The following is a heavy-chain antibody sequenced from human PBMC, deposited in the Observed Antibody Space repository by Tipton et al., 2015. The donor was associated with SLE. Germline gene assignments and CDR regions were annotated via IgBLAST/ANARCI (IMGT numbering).Heavy chain of an antibody. Sequence: SLRLSCRASGFAFSSYSMQWVRQAPGKGLEWVSSLSAGSSYIDHADAVKGQFTISRDNAQNSLYLQMNSLRAQDTAVYYCARASLDCSGGSCSYYFDYWGQGTLVTVSS. CDR1: GFAFSSYS. J-gene: IGHJ4*02. CDR2: LSAGSSYI. CDR3: ARASLDCSGGSCSYYFDY. D-gene: IGHD2-15*01. V-gene: IGHV3-21*03.